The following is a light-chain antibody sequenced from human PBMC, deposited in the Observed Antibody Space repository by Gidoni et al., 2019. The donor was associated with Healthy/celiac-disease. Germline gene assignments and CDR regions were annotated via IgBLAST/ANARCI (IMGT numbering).Light chain of an antibody. J-gene: IGKJ5*01. CDR2: AAS. CDR3: QQSYSHPRPG. V-gene: IGKV1-39*01. CDR1: QSISSY. Sequence: DIQMTQSPSSLSASVGDRVTITCRASQSISSYLNWYQQKPGKAPKLLIYAASSLQSGVPSRFSGSGSGTDFTLTISSLQPEDFATYYCQQSYSHPRPGFGQGTRLEIK.